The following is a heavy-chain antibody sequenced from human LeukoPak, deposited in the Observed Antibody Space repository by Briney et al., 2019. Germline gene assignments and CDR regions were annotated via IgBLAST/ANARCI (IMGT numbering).Heavy chain of an antibody. CDR1: GFTFTNYN. J-gene: IGHJ3*02. Sequence: ASLKVSCKASGFTFTNYNMHWVRQAPGQGLEWMGIINPSGGSTNYAQNFQARVTVTRDTFTSTVYMELSSLRSEDTAVYYCARVRDGYNDAYDIWGQGTMVTVPS. V-gene: IGHV1-46*01. D-gene: IGHD5-24*01. CDR3: ARVRDGYNDAYDI. CDR2: INPSGGST.